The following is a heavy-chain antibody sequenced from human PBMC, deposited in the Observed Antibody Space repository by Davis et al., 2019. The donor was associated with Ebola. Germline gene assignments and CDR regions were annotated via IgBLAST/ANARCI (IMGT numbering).Heavy chain of an antibody. CDR3: TKDFDYVNGY. Sequence: HTGGSLRLSCPPSSFTFISYWMHWVRQAPGKGPVWVSRINGDETITAYADSVKGRFAISRDNTKNTLYLQMNSLRVEDTAVYYCTKDFDYVNGYWGQGALVTVSS. D-gene: IGHD4-17*01. V-gene: IGHV3-74*01. CDR2: INGDETIT. CDR1: SFTFISYW. J-gene: IGHJ4*02.